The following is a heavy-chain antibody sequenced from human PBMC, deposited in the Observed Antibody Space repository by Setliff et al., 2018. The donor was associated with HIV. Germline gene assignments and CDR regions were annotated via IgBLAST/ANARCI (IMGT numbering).Heavy chain of an antibody. V-gene: IGHV4-34*01. CDR1: GGSLSGHY. CDR2: INHSGST. CDR3: ARESYDSKDY. Sequence: SETLSLTCAVYGGSLSGHYWTWIRQPPGEGLEWIGEINHSGSTNYNPSLKSRVTISVDTSMNQFSLKLSSVTAADTAVYYCARESYDSKDYWGQGTLVTVSS. J-gene: IGHJ4*02. D-gene: IGHD3-22*01.